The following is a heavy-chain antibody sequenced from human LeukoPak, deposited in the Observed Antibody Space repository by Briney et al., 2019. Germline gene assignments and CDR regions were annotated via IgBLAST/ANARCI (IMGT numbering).Heavy chain of an antibody. CDR2: ISGSGGST. CDR3: GKEGRGMGAATIDY. V-gene: IGHV3-23*01. Sequence: GGSLRLSCAASGLTVSSNYMSWVRQAPGKGLEWVSGISGSGGSTYYADSVGRFSISRDNSKNTLYLQMTSLRAEDTAVYYCGKEGRGMGAATIDYWGQGTLVTVSS. J-gene: IGHJ4*02. D-gene: IGHD1-26*01. CDR1: GLTVSSNY.